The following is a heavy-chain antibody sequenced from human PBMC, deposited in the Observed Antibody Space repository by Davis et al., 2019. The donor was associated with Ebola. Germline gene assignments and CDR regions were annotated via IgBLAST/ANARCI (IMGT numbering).Heavy chain of an antibody. D-gene: IGHD2-8*01. CDR2: ISYDGSHK. CDR3: TKNYNGMDV. V-gene: IGHV3-30*18. J-gene: IGHJ6*02. CDR1: GFNFINYD. Sequence: GGSLRLSCAASGFNFINYDMHWVRQAPGKGLEWVSVISYDGSHKFYADSVKDRFTVSRDNAKNTLFLQMNSLRVDGTGVYYCTKNYNGMDVWGQGTTVTVSS.